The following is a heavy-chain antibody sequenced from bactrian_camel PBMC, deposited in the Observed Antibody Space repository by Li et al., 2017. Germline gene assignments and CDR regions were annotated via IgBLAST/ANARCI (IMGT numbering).Heavy chain of an antibody. Sequence: VQLVESGGGSVQAGGSLRLSCVVNGTTTSLDCMGWFRQPTGKDYEGVASLDPFHGATNYADFVKGRFTISRDSAKKTLYLRMNRLQPEDTAMYYCAASRADRYLSGGNWCARALPSDFGYWGQGTQVTVS. D-gene: IGHD1*01. J-gene: IGHJ6*01. CDR2: LDPFHGAT. V-gene: IGHV3S6*01. CDR3: AASRADRYLSGGNWCARALPSDFGY. CDR1: GTTTSLDC.